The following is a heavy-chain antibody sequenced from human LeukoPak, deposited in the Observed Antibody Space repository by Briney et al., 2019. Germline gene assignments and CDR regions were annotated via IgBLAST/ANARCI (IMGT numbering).Heavy chain of an antibody. Sequence: SETLSLTCTVSGYSISSGYYWGWIRQPPGKGLEWIGSIYHSGSTYYNPSLKSRVTISVDTSKNQFSLKLSSVTAADTAVYYCARVPTGYYGSGSYYFPGNWFDPWGQGTLVTVSS. CDR2: IYHSGST. J-gene: IGHJ5*02. CDR3: ARVPTGYYGSGSYYFPGNWFDP. CDR1: GYSISSGYY. D-gene: IGHD3-10*01. V-gene: IGHV4-38-2*02.